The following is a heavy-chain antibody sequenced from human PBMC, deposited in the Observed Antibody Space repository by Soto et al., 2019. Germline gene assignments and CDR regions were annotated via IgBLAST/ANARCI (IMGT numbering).Heavy chain of an antibody. D-gene: IGHD3-22*01. CDR3: GWGYYDSSGYYCPVDY. CDR1: GFSIRTSGMC. J-gene: IGHJ4*02. V-gene: IGHV2-70*11. CDR2: IDWDDDK. Sequence: SGPTLVNPTQTLTLACTFSGFSIRTSGMCVSWIRQPPGKALEWLARIDWDDDKYYSTSLKTRLTISKDTSKNQVVLTMTNMDPVDTATYYCGWGYYDSSGYYCPVDYWGQGTLVT.